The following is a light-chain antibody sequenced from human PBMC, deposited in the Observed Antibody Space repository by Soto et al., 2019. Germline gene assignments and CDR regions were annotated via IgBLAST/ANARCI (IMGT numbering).Light chain of an antibody. J-gene: IGKJ4*01. CDR3: QQYNSYPVT. Sequence: DIQMTQSPSTLSASVGDRVTITCRASQSISSWLAWYQQRPGRAPEVLIYDASSLGSGVPSRFSGSGSGTEFTLTISSLQPDDFATYYCQQYNSYPVTFGGGTKVEIK. V-gene: IGKV1-5*01. CDR1: QSISSW. CDR2: DAS.